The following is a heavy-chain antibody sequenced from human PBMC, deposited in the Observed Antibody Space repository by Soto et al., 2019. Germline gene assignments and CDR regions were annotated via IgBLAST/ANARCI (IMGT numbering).Heavy chain of an antibody. J-gene: IGHJ4*02. V-gene: IGHV4-31*03. Sequence: QVQLQESGPGLVKPSQTLSLTCTVSGGSISSGGYYWSWIRQHPGKGLEWIGYSYYSGSTYYNPSLKSRVTIAGDTSKNQCSLKLSSATAADTAVYYCASSSGGSYYDYWGQGTLVTVSS. CDR3: ASSSGGSYYDY. D-gene: IGHD2-15*01. CDR2: SYYSGST. CDR1: GGSISSGGYY.